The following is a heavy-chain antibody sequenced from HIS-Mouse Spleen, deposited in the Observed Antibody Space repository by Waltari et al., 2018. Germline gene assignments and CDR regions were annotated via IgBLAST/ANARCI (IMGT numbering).Heavy chain of an antibody. CDR1: ACPISSSSFS. J-gene: IGHJ2*01. CDR2: IYYSGST. CDR3: AREIPYSSSWYDWYFDL. D-gene: IGHD6-13*01. V-gene: IGHV4-39*07. Sequence: QLQLQESGPGLVKPSETLSLTCPVPACPISSSSFSLGWYRQPPGKGLEWIGSIYYSGSTYYNPSLKSRVTISVDTSKNQFSLKLSSVTAADTAVYYCAREIPYSSSWYDWYFDLWGRGTLVTVSS.